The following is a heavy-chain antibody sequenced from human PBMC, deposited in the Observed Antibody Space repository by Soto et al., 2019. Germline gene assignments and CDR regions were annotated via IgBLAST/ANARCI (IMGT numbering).Heavy chain of an antibody. CDR2: INPNSGGT. CDR1: GYTFTGYY. J-gene: IGHJ5*02. V-gene: IGHV1-2*04. CDR3: ARSVRVDNWFDP. D-gene: IGHD6-19*01. Sequence: RASVKVSCKASGYTFTGYYMHWVRQAPGQGLEWMGWINPNSGGTNYAQKFQGWVTMTRDTSISTAYMELSRLRSDDTAVYYCARSVRVDNWFDPWGEGTLVTVSS.